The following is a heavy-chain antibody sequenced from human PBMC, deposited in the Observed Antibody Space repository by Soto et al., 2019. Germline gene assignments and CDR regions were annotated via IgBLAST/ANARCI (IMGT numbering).Heavy chain of an antibody. J-gene: IGHJ4*02. Sequence: SETLSLTCTGSGGSISSYYWTWIRQPPGKGLEWIGYIYNSGNTNYNPSLKSRVTISVDTSKNQLSLKLSSVTAADTAVYYCARGSRFHDYWGQGTLVTVSS. CDR3: ARGSRFHDY. V-gene: IGHV4-59*12. CDR1: GGSISSYY. CDR2: IYNSGNT.